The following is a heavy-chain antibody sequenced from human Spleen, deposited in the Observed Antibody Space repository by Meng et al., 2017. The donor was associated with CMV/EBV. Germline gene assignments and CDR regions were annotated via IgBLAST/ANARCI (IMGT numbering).Heavy chain of an antibody. V-gene: IGHV3-48*04. D-gene: IGHD4-23*01. CDR3: ARAAVGGNDGFDY. Sequence: GGSLRLSCAASGFTFSSYSMNWVRQAPGKGLEWVSYISSSSSTIYYADSVKGRFTISRDNAKNSLYLQMNSLTAEDTAVYYCARAAVGGNDGFDYWGQGNLVTVSS. J-gene: IGHJ4*02. CDR1: GFTFSSYS. CDR2: ISSSSSTI.